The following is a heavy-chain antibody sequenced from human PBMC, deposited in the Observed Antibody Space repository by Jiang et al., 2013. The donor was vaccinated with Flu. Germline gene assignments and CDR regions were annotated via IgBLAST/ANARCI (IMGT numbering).Heavy chain of an antibody. D-gene: IGHD2-2*03. Sequence: KPTQTLTLTCTFSGFSLSTSGMCVSWIRQPPGKALEWLARIDWDDDKYYSTSLKTRLTISKDTSKNQVVLTMTNMDPVDTATYYCARMVGYCSSTSCLVYYYYGMDVWGKGTTVTVSS. V-gene: IGHV2-70*11. CDR1: GFSLSTSGMC. CDR3: ARMVGYCSSTSCLVYYYYGMDV. CDR2: IDWDDDK. J-gene: IGHJ6*04.